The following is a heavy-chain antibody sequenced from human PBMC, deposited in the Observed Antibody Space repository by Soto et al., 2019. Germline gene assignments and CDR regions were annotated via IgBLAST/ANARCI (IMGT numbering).Heavy chain of an antibody. Sequence: LSLTCTVSGGSISSGGYYWSWIRQHPGKGLEWIGYIYYSGSTYYNPSLKSRVTISVDTSKNQFSLKLSSVTAADTAVYYCARGYYGSGSYWSYWGQGAQVTVSS. CDR2: IYYSGST. CDR3: ARGYYGSGSYWSY. CDR1: GGSISSGGYY. J-gene: IGHJ4*02. D-gene: IGHD3-10*01. V-gene: IGHV4-31*03.